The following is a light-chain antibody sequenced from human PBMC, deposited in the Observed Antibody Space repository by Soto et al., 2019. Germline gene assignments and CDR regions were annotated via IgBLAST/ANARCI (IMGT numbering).Light chain of an antibody. V-gene: IGLV1-40*01. Sequence: QLVLTQPPSVSGAPGQRVTISCTGSSSNIGSGYEVHWYQQLPGTATKLLIYGNIYRPSGVPDRFSGSKSDTSVSLAITGLQAEDEADYHCQSYDSSLSGVVFGGVNKVTVL. CDR2: GNI. CDR1: SSNIGSGYE. J-gene: IGLJ2*01. CDR3: QSYDSSLSGVV.